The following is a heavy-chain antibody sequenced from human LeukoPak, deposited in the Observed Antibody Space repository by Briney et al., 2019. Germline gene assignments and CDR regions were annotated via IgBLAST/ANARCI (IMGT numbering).Heavy chain of an antibody. CDR2: IKEDGSEK. V-gene: IGHV3-7*04. Sequence: GGSLRLSCAASGFTFSRYWMSWVRQAPGKGPEWVANIKEDGSEKYYTDSVKGRFTISRDNAKNSLFLQMNSLRAEDTAVYSCARGGSDNFDSWGQGTLVTVSS. D-gene: IGHD2-15*01. CDR3: ARGGSDNFDS. J-gene: IGHJ4*02. CDR1: GFTFSRYW.